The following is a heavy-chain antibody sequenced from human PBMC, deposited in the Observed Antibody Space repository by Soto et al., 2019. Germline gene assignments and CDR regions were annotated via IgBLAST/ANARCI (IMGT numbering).Heavy chain of an antibody. CDR2: INTSNDNK. CDR3: ARDPGAASFDF. Sequence: QVHLVQSGAEVKKPGASVKVSCKASGYTFTNYGISWVRQAPGEGLEWVGWINTSNDNKLYAQKLQGRLTLTTDTSTSTAYMVLTTLRSDDTAVYFCARDPGAASFDFWAQGTLVTVSS. D-gene: IGHD2-15*01. V-gene: IGHV1-18*01. CDR1: GYTFTNYG. J-gene: IGHJ4*02.